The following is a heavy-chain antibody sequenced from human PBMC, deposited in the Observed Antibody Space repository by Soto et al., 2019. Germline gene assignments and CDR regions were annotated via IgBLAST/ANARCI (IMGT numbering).Heavy chain of an antibody. Sequence: PWGSLRLSCAASGFTFSASTIHCVRQASWKGLEWVGRTRSKTYGYATAYAASVQGRFTISRDESQSTAYLQMNSLKIEDTAVYYCTRDYTGSYFWGQGTLVTVSS. J-gene: IGHJ4*02. V-gene: IGHV3-73*01. D-gene: IGHD1-26*01. CDR1: GFTFSAST. CDR3: TRDYTGSYF. CDR2: TRSKTYGYAT.